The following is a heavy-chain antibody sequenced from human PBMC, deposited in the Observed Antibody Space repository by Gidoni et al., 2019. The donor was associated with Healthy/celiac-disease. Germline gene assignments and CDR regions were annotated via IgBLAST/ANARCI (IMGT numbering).Heavy chain of an antibody. D-gene: IGHD3-10*01. V-gene: IGHV1-69*02. CDR1: GGTFSSYT. Sequence: VQLVHSGAEVKKPGSSLKVSCQASGGTFSSYTIRWVRQAPGQGLEWMGRIIPILGIANYGQKFQGRVTITADKSTSTAYRELSSLRSEDTAVYYCARGGYYGSGSSDAFDIWGQGTMVTVSS. CDR2: IIPILGIA. J-gene: IGHJ3*02. CDR3: ARGGYYGSGSSDAFDI.